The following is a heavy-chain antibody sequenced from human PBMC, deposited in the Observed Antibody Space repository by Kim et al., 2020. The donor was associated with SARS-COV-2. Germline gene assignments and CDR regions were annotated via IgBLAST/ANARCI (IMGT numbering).Heavy chain of an antibody. Sequence: GGSLRLSCAASGFTFSSYAMSWVRQAPGKGLEWVSAISGSGGSTYYADSVKGRFTISRDNSKITLYLQMNSLRAEDTAVYYCAKGIVATILLYWGQGTLVTVSS. CDR2: ISGSGGST. D-gene: IGHD5-12*01. CDR1: GFTFSSYA. J-gene: IGHJ4*02. V-gene: IGHV3-23*01. CDR3: AKGIVATILLY.